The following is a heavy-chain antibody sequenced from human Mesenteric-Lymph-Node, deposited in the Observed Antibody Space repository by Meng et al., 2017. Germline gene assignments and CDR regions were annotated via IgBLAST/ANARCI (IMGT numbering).Heavy chain of an antibody. V-gene: IGHV4-59*01. Sequence: QVQLQESGPGLVKPSETLSLTCTVSGGSISNFYWSWIRQAPGKGLEWIGYIYYSGSTNYNPSLTSRVTISVDTSKNQFSLKLTSVTAADTAVYYCARMGRGAAAGVDYWGQGTLVTVSS. D-gene: IGHD6-13*01. CDR3: ARMGRGAAAGVDY. J-gene: IGHJ4*02. CDR1: GGSISNFY. CDR2: IYYSGST.